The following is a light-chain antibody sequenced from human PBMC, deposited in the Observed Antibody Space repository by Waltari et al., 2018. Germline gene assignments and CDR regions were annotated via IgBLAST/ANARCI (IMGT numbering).Light chain of an antibody. CDR1: SSDVGGYNY. CDR2: EVS. J-gene: IGLJ1*01. V-gene: IGLV2-14*01. CDR3: SSHPSISIYV. Sequence: QSALTQPASVSGSPGQSITISCTGTSSDVGGYNYVSWYQQHPGKAPKLMIYEVSNRPSEVSNRFSGSKSGNTASLTISGLQAEDESDYYCSSHPSISIYVFGTGTNVTVL.